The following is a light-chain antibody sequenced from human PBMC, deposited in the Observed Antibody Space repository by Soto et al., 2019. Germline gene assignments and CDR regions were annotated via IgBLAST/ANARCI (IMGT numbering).Light chain of an antibody. CDR3: QQYNNWPGS. J-gene: IGKJ3*01. Sequence: EIVMTQSPATLSVSPGERAPLSCGASQSVTTNLAWYQQKPGQAPRLLIYGASTRATGIPARFSGSGSGTEFTLTISSLQSEDLAVYYCQQYNNWPGSFGPGTKVDIK. CDR1: QSVTTN. CDR2: GAS. V-gene: IGKV3-15*01.